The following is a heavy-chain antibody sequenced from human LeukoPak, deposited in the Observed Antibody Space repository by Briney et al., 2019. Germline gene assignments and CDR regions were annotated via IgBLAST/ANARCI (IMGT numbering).Heavy chain of an antibody. V-gene: IGHV1-69*05. CDR3: ASSPLGRYSSSSYYFDY. Sequence: SVKVSCKASGGTFSSYAISWVRQAPGQGLEWMGGIIPIFGTANYAQKFQGRVTITTGESTSTAYMELSSLRSEDMAVYYCASSPLGRYSSSSYYFDYWGQGTLVTVSS. CDR1: GGTFSSYA. J-gene: IGHJ4*02. D-gene: IGHD6-6*01. CDR2: IIPIFGTA.